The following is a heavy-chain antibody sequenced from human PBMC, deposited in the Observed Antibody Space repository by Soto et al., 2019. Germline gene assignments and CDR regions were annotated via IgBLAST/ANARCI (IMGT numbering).Heavy chain of an antibody. D-gene: IGHD2-8*01. CDR1: GYTFTSYY. V-gene: IGHV1-46*01. J-gene: IGHJ4*02. CDR2: INPSGGST. Sequence: ASVKVSCKASGYTFTSYYMHWVRQAPGQGLEWMGIINPSGGSTSYAQKFQGRVTMTRDTSTGTVYMELSSLRSEDTAVYYCARDLCTNGVCYIYDYWGQGTLVTVSS. CDR3: ARDLCTNGVCYIYDY.